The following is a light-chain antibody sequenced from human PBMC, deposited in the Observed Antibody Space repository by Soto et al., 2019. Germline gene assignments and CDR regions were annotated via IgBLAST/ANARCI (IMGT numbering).Light chain of an antibody. Sequence: VLTQSPGTLSLSPGERATLSCRASQSVTNYLVWYQQKAGQAPRLLIYGASSRAPGIPDRFSGSGSGTDFTLTINRLGPEDSAVYYCQQYGSSPQTFGQGTKVEIK. CDR1: QSVTNY. V-gene: IGKV3-20*01. CDR2: GAS. CDR3: QQYGSSPQT. J-gene: IGKJ1*01.